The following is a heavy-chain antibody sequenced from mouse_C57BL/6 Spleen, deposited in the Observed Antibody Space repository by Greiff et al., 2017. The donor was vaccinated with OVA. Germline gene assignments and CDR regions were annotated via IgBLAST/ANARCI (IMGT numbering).Heavy chain of an antibody. J-gene: IGHJ3*01. V-gene: IGHV1-74*01. CDR2: IHPSDSDT. Sequence: VQLQQPGAELVKPGASVKVSCKASGYTFTSYWMHWVKQRPGQGLEWLGRIHPSDSDTNYNQKFKGKATLTVDKSSSTAYMQLSSLTSEDSAVYYCAIDVSLAYWGQGTLVTVSA. CDR1: GYTFTSYW. CDR3: AIDVSLAY.